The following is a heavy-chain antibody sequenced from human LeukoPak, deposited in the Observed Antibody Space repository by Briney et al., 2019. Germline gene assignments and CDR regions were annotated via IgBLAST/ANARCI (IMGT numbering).Heavy chain of an antibody. CDR3: AKGATVGKEALHI. D-gene: IGHD1-14*01. V-gene: IGHV1-69*04. Sequence: GASVKVSCKASGGIFSNQAITWVRQAPGQGLEWMGRIIPMIGTAKSAQRFQGRVTFTADTSTNTAYMELSSLTSEDTAFYCAKGATVGKEALHIWGQGTLVTVSS. CDR1: GGIFSNQA. CDR2: IIPMIGTA. J-gene: IGHJ3*02.